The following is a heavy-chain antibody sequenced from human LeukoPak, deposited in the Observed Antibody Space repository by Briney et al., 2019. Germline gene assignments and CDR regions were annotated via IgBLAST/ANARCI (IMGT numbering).Heavy chain of an antibody. CDR2: IIPIFGTE. V-gene: IGHV1-69*05. CDR3: ARDAGWLQNDAFDI. J-gene: IGHJ3*02. CDR1: GYTFTSYA. Sequence: SVKVSCKASGYTFTSYAISWVRQAPGQGLEWMGGIIPIFGTENYAQKFQGRITITTDESTSTAYMELSSLRSEDTAVYYCARDAGWLQNDAFDIWGQGTMVTVSS. D-gene: IGHD5-24*01.